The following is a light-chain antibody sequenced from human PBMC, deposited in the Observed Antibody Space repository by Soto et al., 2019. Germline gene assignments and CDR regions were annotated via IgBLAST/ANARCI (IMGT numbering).Light chain of an antibody. V-gene: IGKV3-20*01. CDR3: QQYGTSPWT. J-gene: IGKJ1*01. CDR2: GIS. Sequence: EIVLTQSPGTLSLSPGERATLSCWARQSVSGSSLAWYQQKPGQPPRLLIYGISSRATGIPDRFSGSGSGADFALTISRLEPEDFAVYYCQQYGTSPWTFGQGTKVEIK. CDR1: QSVSGSS.